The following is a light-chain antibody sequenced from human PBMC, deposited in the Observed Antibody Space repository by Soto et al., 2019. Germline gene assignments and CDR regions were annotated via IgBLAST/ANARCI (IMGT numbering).Light chain of an antibody. J-gene: IGKJ5*01. CDR1: QSVSSSY. CDR2: DAS. V-gene: IGKV3D-20*01. CDR3: QQYGSSPIT. Sequence: EILLTQAPGSLSLCPGWRATLSCVASQSVSSSYVAWYQHRPGLAPRLLIHDASRRATGIPDRFSGTKSGTDFTLTIRRLEPEDAAVYYCQQYGSSPITFGQGTRLEIK.